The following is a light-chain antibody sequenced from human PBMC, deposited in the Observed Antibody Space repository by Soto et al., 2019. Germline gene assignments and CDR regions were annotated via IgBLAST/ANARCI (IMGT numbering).Light chain of an antibody. Sequence: EVVMTQSPATLSVSPGESATLSCRASQSISSNKLAWYQQKPGQAPRLLLFDVSNRATGIPARFSGSGSGTDFSLTISSLQSEDFAVYYCQQYDYWPRTFGQGTKVDSK. J-gene: IGKJ1*01. V-gene: IGKV3-15*01. CDR1: QSISSN. CDR3: QQYDYWPRT. CDR2: DVS.